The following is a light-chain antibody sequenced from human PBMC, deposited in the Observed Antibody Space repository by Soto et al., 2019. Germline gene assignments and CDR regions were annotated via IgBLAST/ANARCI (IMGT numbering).Light chain of an antibody. Sequence: QSVLTQPPSASGTPGQRVTISCSGSSSNIGSNFVYWYQQLPGTAPKLLIHKNNQRPSGVPDRFSGSKSGTSASLAISGLRSEDEADYYCAGWDDRLSGPVFGGGTQLTVL. V-gene: IGLV1-47*01. J-gene: IGLJ2*01. CDR3: AGWDDRLSGPV. CDR1: SSNIGSNF. CDR2: KNN.